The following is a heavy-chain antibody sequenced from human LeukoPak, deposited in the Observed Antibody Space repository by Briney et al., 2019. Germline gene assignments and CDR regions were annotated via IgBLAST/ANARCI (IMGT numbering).Heavy chain of an antibody. J-gene: IGHJ4*02. Sequence: SGTLSLTCTVSGGSISSYYWSWIRQPPGKGLEWIGYIYYSGSTNYNPSLKSRVTISVDTSKNQFSLKLSSVTAADTAVYYCARKGVEGSSWYLDYWGQGTLVTVSS. CDR2: IYYSGST. CDR1: GGSISSYY. D-gene: IGHD6-13*01. CDR3: ARKGVEGSSWYLDY. V-gene: IGHV4-59*01.